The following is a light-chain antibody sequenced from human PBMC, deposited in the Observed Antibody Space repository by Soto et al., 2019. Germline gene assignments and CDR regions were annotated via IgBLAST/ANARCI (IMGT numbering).Light chain of an antibody. J-gene: IGKJ5*01. CDR3: QQYDTWPSIT. CDR2: GAS. CDR1: QSVRTK. Sequence: EIVMTQSPATLSVSPGEGATRSCRASQSVRTKLAWYQQKAGQAPRLLIYGASTRASGVSDRFSGSGSGTEYTLTISRLQSEDFAVYYCQQYDTWPSITFGQGTRLEIK. V-gene: IGKV3-15*01.